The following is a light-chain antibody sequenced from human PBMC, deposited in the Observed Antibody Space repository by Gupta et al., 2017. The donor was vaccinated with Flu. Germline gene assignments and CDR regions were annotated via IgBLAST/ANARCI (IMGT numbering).Light chain of an antibody. Sequence: QSALTPPRPVSESPGQSVTISCTGTSSDVGGYNYVSWYQQHPDKAPKLMIYDVTKRPSGVPDRFSGSKSGNTASLTISGLEAEDEDDYYCCAYAGSPWVFGGGTKLTVL. CDR1: SSDVGGYNY. J-gene: IGLJ3*02. V-gene: IGLV2-11*01. CDR3: CAYAGSPWV. CDR2: DVT.